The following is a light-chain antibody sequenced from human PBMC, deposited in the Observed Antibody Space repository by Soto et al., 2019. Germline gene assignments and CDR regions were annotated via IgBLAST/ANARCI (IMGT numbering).Light chain of an antibody. Sequence: EIVMTQSPATLSVSPGERATLSCRATQSVIINFAWYQLKPGQPPRLLIYDASTRATGIPARFSGSGSGTEFTLTISSLQSEDFAVYYCQQYNNWPWTFGQGTKVEIK. J-gene: IGKJ1*01. CDR2: DAS. CDR3: QQYNNWPWT. CDR1: QSVIIN. V-gene: IGKV3-15*01.